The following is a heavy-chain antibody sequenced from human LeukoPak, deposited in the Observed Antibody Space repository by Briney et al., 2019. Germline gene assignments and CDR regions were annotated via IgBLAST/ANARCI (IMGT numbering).Heavy chain of an antibody. D-gene: IGHD3-22*01. J-gene: IGHJ4*02. Sequence: PSETLSLTCTVSGGSISSSSYYWGWIRQPPGKGLEWIGSMYYRGSIYKNPSLNSRVTISVDTSKKQFSLKLSSVTAADTALYYCATDSSGYYIDYWGQGTLVTVSS. CDR2: MYYRGSI. CDR3: ATDSSGYYIDY. V-gene: IGHV4-39*01. CDR1: GGSISSSSYY.